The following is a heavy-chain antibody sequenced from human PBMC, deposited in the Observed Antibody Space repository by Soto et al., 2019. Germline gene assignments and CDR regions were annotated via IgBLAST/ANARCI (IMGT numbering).Heavy chain of an antibody. J-gene: IGHJ4*02. CDR1: GGSISSYY. D-gene: IGHD7-27*01. V-gene: IGHV4-59*08. CDR3: ARSPRNWGFDY. Sequence: SETLSLTCTVSGGSISSYYWSWIRQPPGKGLEWIGYIYYSGSTNYNPSLKSRVTISVDTSKNQFSLKLSSVTAADTAVYYCARSPRNWGFDYWGLGTLVTVSS. CDR2: IYYSGST.